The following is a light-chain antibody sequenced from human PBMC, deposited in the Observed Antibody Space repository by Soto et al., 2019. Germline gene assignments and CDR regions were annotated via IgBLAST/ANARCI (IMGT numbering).Light chain of an antibody. V-gene: IGKV3-11*01. J-gene: IGKJ1*01. CDR1: QSVSSNY. Sequence: EIVVTQSPGTLSLSPGEGATLSCRASQSVSSNYLAWYQQKPGQAPRLLIYDASNRATGIPARFSGSGSGTDFTLTISSLEPEDFAVYYCQQRSNWPSPWTFGQGTKVDIK. CDR3: QQRSNWPSPWT. CDR2: DAS.